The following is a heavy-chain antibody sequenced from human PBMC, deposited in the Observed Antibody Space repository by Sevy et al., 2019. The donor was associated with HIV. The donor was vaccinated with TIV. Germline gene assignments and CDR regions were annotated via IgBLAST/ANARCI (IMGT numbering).Heavy chain of an antibody. CDR1: GFTFSSYA. J-gene: IGHJ4*02. D-gene: IGHD4-17*01. V-gene: IGHV3-23*01. CDR3: AKARLGDFFDY. CDR2: ISESGGHT. Sequence: GGSLRLSCAASGFTFSSYAMNWVRQAPGKGPEWVSTISESGGHTFFAHSVKGRFNISRDNSKNTLYLKMNSLRAEDTAVYFCAKARLGDFFDYWGQGTLVTVSS.